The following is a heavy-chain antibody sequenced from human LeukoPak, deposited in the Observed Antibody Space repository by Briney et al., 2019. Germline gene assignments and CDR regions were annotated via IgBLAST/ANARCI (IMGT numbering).Heavy chain of an antibody. D-gene: IGHD3-22*01. CDR3: AKERNYYDSSGSIDY. Sequence: GGSLRLSCAASGFPFSKAWVSWVRQAPGKGLEWVSAISGSGGSTYYADSVKGRFTISRDNSKNTLYLQMNSLRAEDTAVYYCAKERNYYDSSGSIDYWGQGTLVTVSS. J-gene: IGHJ4*02. CDR1: GFPFSKAW. CDR2: ISGSGGST. V-gene: IGHV3-23*01.